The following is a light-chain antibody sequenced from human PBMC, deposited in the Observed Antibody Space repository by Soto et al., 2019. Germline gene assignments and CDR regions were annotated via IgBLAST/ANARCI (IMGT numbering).Light chain of an antibody. CDR3: QQYGDSPPIT. CDR1: QSVSSNY. CDR2: GAS. V-gene: IGKV3-20*01. Sequence: EFMLTQSPGTLSLSPGERATLSCRASQSVSSNYLAWYRQKPGQAPRLLIYGASSRATGIPDRFSASGSGTDFTLTISRLEPEDFAVYYCQQYGDSPPITFGGGTRVEIK. J-gene: IGKJ4*01.